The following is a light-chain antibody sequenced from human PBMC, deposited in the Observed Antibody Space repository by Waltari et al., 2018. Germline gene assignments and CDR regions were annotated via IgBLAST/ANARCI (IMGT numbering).Light chain of an antibody. CDR3: QQHNTYPLT. CDR2: QAS. J-gene: IGKJ4*01. CDR1: QSISGG. Sequence: DIQMTQSPSTLSASVGDRVTITCRARQSISGGLAWYQQKPGKPPKPLIYQASSLESGVPSRFSGSGSGTEFTLTISSLQPDDFATYYCQQHNTYPLTFGGGTKVEIK. V-gene: IGKV1-5*03.